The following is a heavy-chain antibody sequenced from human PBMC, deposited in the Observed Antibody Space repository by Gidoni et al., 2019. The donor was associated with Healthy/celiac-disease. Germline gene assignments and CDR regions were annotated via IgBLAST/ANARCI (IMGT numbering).Heavy chain of an antibody. V-gene: IGHV3-21*01. CDR2: ISSSSSYI. CDR3: ARGADYYDSSGKLMDV. D-gene: IGHD3-22*01. CDR1: GFTFSSYS. Sequence: EVQLVESGGGLVKPGGSLRLSCAASGFTFSSYSMNWVRQAPGKGLEWVSSISSSSSYIYYADSVKGRFTISRDNAKNSLYLQMNSLRAEDTAVYYCARGADYYDSSGKLMDVWGQGTTVTVSS. J-gene: IGHJ6*02.